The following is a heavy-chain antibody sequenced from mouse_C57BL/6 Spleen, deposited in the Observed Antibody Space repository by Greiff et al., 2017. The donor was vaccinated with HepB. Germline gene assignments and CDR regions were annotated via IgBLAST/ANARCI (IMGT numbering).Heavy chain of an antibody. CDR1: GYTFTSYW. CDR2: IDPSDSYT. Sequence: VQLQQSGAELVKPGASVKLSCKASGYTFTSYWMQWVKQRPGQGLEWIGEIDPSDSYTNYNQKFKGKATLTVDTSSSTAYMQLSSLTAEDSAVYYWAREMGLPWGQGTTLTVSS. J-gene: IGHJ2*01. CDR3: AREMGLP. V-gene: IGHV1-50*01. D-gene: IGHD2-4*01.